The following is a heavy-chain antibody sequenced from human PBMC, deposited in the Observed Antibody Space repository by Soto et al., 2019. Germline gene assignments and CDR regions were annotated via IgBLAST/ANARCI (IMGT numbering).Heavy chain of an antibody. J-gene: IGHJ4*02. V-gene: IGHV3-23*01. CDR2: ISGSGGST. CDR3: AKEVSLGSTVDLGY. Sequence: GGSLRLSCAASGFTFSIFAMSWVRQSPGKGLEWVSTISGSGGSTYYADAVKGRFTISRDNSMGTLYLQMKSLRVEDTAIYYCAKEVSLGSTVDLGYWGQGALVTVPQ. D-gene: IGHD7-27*01. CDR1: GFTFSIFA.